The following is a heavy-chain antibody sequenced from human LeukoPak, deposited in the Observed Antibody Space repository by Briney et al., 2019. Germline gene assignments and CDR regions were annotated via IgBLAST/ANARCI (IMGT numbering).Heavy chain of an antibody. J-gene: IGHJ3*01. CDR1: GFTFHGHA. CDR3: ARDDAFDL. V-gene: IGHV3-9*01. CDR2: LGWDGGSI. Sequence: GGSLRLSCEASGFTFHGHAMHWVRQAPGKGLEWVSGLGWDGGSIGYADSVKGRFTISRDNAKKSLYLQMNSLGVEDTALYYCARDDAFDLWSQGTMVTVSS.